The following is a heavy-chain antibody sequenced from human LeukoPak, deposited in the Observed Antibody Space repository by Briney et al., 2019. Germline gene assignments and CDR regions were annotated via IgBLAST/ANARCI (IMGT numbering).Heavy chain of an antibody. V-gene: IGHV1-18*01. D-gene: IGHD2-2*01. Sequence: ASVKVSCKASGYTFTIYGISWVRQAPGQGLEWMGWISAYNGNTNYAQKLQGRVTMTTDTSTSTAYMELRSLRSDDTAVYYCARAPFSRYCSSTSCSPFDYWGQGTLVTVSS. CDR3: ARAPFSRYCSSTSCSPFDY. J-gene: IGHJ4*02. CDR2: ISAYNGNT. CDR1: GYTFTIYG.